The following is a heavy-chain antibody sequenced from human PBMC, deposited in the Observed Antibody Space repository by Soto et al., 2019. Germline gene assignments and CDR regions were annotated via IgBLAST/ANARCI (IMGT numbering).Heavy chain of an antibody. J-gene: IGHJ6*02. CDR2: ITENGGDT. CDR3: AKGRNGVDV. Sequence: GGSLRLSCAASGFTFSSYAMTWVRQAPGKGLEWVSAITENGGDTYYSDSVKGRFTISRDNSKNTLYLQMNSLRAEDTAVFYCAKGRNGVDVWGQGTTVTVSS. CDR1: GFTFSSYA. V-gene: IGHV3-23*01.